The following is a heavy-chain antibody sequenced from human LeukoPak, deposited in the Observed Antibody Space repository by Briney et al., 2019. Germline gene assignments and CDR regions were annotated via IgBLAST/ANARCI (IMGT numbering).Heavy chain of an antibody. CDR2: INPNSGGT. CDR3: ARSDYGDYPNWFDP. Sequence: ASAKVSCKASGYTFTGYYMHWVRQAPGQGLEWMGWINPNSGGTNYAQKFQGWVTMTRDTSISTAYMELSRLRSDDTAVYYCARSDYGDYPNWFDPWGQGTLVTVSS. V-gene: IGHV1-2*04. D-gene: IGHD4-17*01. J-gene: IGHJ5*02. CDR1: GYTFTGYY.